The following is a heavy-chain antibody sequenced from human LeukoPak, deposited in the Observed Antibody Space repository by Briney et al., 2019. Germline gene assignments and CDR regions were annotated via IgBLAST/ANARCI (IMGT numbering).Heavy chain of an antibody. D-gene: IGHD3-9*01. CDR3: ARVTGGEGGY. J-gene: IGHJ4*02. CDR1: GFTFSSSS. Sequence: GGSLRLSCAASGFTFSSSSMNWVRQAPGKGLEWVSSIDPRGRGDYYAGSVKGRFTISRDNARSSLYLLMNSLRDEDTAVYYCARVTGGEGGYWGQGTLVTVSS. CDR2: IDPRGRGD. V-gene: IGHV3-21*01.